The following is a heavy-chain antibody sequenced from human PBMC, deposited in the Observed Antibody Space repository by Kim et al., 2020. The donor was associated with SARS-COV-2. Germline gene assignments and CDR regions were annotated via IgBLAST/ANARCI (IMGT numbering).Heavy chain of an antibody. D-gene: IGHD5-18*01. CDR3: ARAPGYYYYYYGMDV. CDR2: INHSGST. CDR1: GGSFSGYY. J-gene: IGHJ6*02. V-gene: IGHV4-34*01. Sequence: SETLSLTCAVYGGSFSGYYWSWIRQPPGKGLEWIGEINHSGSTNYNPSLKSRVTISVDTSKNQFSLKLSSVTAADTAVYYCARAPGYYYYYYGMDVWGQG.